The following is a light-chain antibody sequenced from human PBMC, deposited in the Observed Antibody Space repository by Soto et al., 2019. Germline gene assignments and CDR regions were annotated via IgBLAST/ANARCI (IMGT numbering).Light chain of an antibody. Sequence: QSALTQPASVSGSPGQSITISCTGTSRDVGSYNLVSWYQQHPGKAPKHMIYEGSKRPSGVSNRFSGSKSGNTASLTISGLQAEDEADYYFCSYAGTVVFGGGTKLTAL. V-gene: IGLV2-23*01. CDR3: CSYAGTVV. CDR2: EGS. CDR1: SRDVGSYNL. J-gene: IGLJ2*01.